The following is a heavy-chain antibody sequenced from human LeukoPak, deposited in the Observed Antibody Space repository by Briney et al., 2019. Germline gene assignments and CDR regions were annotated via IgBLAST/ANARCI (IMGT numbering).Heavy chain of an antibody. CDR3: AREEGYGYGYYYMDV. V-gene: IGHV4-39*07. Sequence: PSETLSLACTVSGGSISSSSYYWGWIRQPPGKGLEWIGSIYYSGSTYYNPSLKSRVTISVDTSKNQFSLKLSSVTAADTAVYYCAREEGYGYGYYYMDVWGKGTTVTVSS. CDR1: GGSISSSSYY. J-gene: IGHJ6*03. CDR2: IYYSGST. D-gene: IGHD5-18*01.